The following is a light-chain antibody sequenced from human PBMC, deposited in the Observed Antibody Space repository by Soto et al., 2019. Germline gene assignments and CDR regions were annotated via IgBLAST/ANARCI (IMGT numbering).Light chain of an antibody. V-gene: IGKV3-11*01. CDR1: QSVSSY. Sequence: EIVLTQSPATLFLSPGERATLSYKASQSVSSYLAWYQQKPGQAPRLLIYDASNRATGIPARFSGSGSGTDFTLTISSLEPEDFAVYYCQQRSNWPRITFGQGTRLEIK. CDR3: QQRSNWPRIT. J-gene: IGKJ5*01. CDR2: DAS.